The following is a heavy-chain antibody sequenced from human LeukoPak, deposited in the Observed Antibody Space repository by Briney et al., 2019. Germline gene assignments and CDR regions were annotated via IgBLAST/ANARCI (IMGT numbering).Heavy chain of an antibody. J-gene: IGHJ4*02. V-gene: IGHV1-18*01. Sequence: ASVKVSCKASGGTFSSYANSWVRQAPGQGLEWMGWISAYNGNTNYAQKLQGRVTMTTDTSTSTAYMELRSLRSDDTAVYYCARDRSGSYYEFGYWGQGTLVTVSS. CDR1: GGTFSSYA. CDR2: ISAYNGNT. D-gene: IGHD1-26*01. CDR3: ARDRSGSYYEFGY.